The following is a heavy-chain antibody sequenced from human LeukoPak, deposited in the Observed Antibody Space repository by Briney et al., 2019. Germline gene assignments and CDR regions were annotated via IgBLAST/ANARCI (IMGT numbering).Heavy chain of an antibody. CDR2: IYYSGGT. V-gene: IGHV4-59*01. CDR1: GGSISSYY. CDR3: ARYEEQWLVRYFDY. D-gene: IGHD6-19*01. J-gene: IGHJ4*02. Sequence: PSETLSLTCTVSGGSISSYYWSWIRQPPGKGLEWIGYIYYSGGTNYNPSLKSRVTISVDTSKNQFSLKLSSVTAADTAVYYCARYEEQWLVRYFDYWGQGTLVTVSS.